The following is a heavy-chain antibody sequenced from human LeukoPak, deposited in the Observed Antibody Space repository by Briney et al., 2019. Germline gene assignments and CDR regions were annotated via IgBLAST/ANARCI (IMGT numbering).Heavy chain of an antibody. CDR1: GFTFSTYD. Sequence: GGSLRLSCAASGFTFSTYDMHWVRQAPGKGLEWVAVIRYDGSNKYYADSVKGRFTISRDNAKNSLYLQMNSLRAEDTAVYYCASPGTTGTAFDYWGQGTLVTVSS. CDR2: IRYDGSNK. J-gene: IGHJ4*02. CDR3: ASPGTTGTAFDY. V-gene: IGHV3-33*03. D-gene: IGHD1-1*01.